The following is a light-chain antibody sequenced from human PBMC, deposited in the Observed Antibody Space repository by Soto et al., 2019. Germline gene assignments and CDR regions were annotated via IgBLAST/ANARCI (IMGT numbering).Light chain of an antibody. CDR1: EDISTW. V-gene: IGKV1-12*01. CDR2: AAS. CDR3: QQHNSFSIT. Sequence: DIQMTQSPSSVSASVGDRVTITCRSSEDISTWLAWYQQKPGKAPKLLIYAASSLQSGVPSRFSGSGSGTDFTLTINSLQADDFATYYCQQHNSFSITFGQGTRLEI. J-gene: IGKJ5*01.